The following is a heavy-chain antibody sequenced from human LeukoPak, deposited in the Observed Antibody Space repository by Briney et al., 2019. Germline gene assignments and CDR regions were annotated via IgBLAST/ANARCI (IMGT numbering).Heavy chain of an antibody. CDR1: GYTFTSYD. Sequence: ASVKVSCKASGYTFTSYDINWVRQATGQGLEWMGWMNPNSGNTGYAQKFQGRVTMTRNTSISTAYMELSSLRSEDTAVYYCAREVVGYDFWSGYYLDYYYYGMDVWGQGTTVTVSS. D-gene: IGHD3-3*01. CDR3: AREVVGYDFWSGYYLDYYYYGMDV. V-gene: IGHV1-8*01. J-gene: IGHJ6*02. CDR2: MNPNSGNT.